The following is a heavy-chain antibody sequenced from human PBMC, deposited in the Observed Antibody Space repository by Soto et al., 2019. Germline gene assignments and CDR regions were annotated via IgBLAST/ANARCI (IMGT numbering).Heavy chain of an antibody. D-gene: IGHD3-9*01. J-gene: IGHJ6*02. Sequence: QLQLQESGPGLVKPSETLSLTCTVSGGSISSSSYYWGWIRQPPGKGLEGIGSIYYSGSTYYNPSLKSRVPISVDTSKNQFSLKLSSVTAADTAVYYCARLPSPSTIFSFYYGMDVWGQGTTVTVSS. V-gene: IGHV4-39*01. CDR2: IYYSGST. CDR3: ARLPSPSTIFSFYYGMDV. CDR1: GGSISSSSYY.